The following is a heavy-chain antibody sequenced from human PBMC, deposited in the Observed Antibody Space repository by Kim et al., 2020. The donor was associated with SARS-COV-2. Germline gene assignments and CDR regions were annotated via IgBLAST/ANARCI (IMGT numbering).Heavy chain of an antibody. V-gene: IGHV4-34*01. D-gene: IGHD3-22*01. J-gene: IGHJ6*02. CDR1: GGSFSGYS. CDR3: ARYYFDTRGFRGLDV. CDR2: INHGGGT. Sequence: SETLSHTCAVYGGSFSGYSWTWIRQPPGKGLEWVGEINHGGGTNYNPSLMSRGTISVDMSKNQFSLKLTSVTAADTAVYYCARYYFDTRGFRGLDVWGQGTTVTVSS.